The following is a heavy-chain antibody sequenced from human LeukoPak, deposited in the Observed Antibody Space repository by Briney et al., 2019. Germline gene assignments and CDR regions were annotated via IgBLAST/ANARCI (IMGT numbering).Heavy chain of an antibody. V-gene: IGHV4-61*02. D-gene: IGHD1-26*01. CDR3: ARGNGGYYQNFDY. J-gene: IGHJ4*02. CDR1: GGSISSGSYY. CDR2: IYTSGST. Sequence: SETLSLTCTVSGGSISSGSYYWSWIRQPAGKGLEWIGRIYTSGSTNYNPSLKSRVTISVDTSKNQFSLKLSSVTAADTAVYYCARGNGGYYQNFDYWGQGTLVTVSS.